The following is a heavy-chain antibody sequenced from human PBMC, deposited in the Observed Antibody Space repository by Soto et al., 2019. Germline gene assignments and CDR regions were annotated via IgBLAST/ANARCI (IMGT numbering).Heavy chain of an antibody. J-gene: IGHJ3*02. D-gene: IGHD2-15*01. V-gene: IGHV4-39*07. CDR3: ARVRLSGRYCSGGSCYVAFDI. Sequence: SETLSLTCFVSGGSISSNNYYWGWIRQPPGKGLEWIGKMNHSGSTNYNPSLKSRVTISVDTSKNQFSLKLSSVTAADTAVYYCARVRLSGRYCSGGSCYVAFDIWGQGTMVTVSS. CDR1: GGSISSNNYY. CDR2: MNHSGST.